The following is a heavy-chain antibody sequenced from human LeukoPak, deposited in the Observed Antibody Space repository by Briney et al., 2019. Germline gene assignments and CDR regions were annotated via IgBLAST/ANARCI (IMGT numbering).Heavy chain of an antibody. CDR1: GFRFSDYY. CDR3: ATGVPGAYRIIY. D-gene: IGHD7-27*01. J-gene: IGHJ4*02. CDR2: FDRGRDGK. Sequence: GGSLRLSCAGSGFRFSDYYMAWIRQTPGKGLQRVSFFDRGRDGKAHADSVQGRFTFSRDNDKNSLYLLLNSLTAEDTAVYYCATGVPGAYRIIYWGQGTLVTVSS. V-gene: IGHV3-11*03.